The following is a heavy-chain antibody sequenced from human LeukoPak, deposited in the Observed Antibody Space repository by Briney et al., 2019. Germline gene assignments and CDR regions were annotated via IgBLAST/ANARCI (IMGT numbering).Heavy chain of an antibody. J-gene: IGHJ4*02. CDR1: GYTFTTYG. Sequence: ASVKVSRKASGYTFTTYGISWVRQAPGQGLEWMGWISAYNGNTNYAQKFQDRITMTTDTSTSTAYMEFRSLRSDDTAVYYCARDTGSYSLGGFDYWGQGTLVTVSS. D-gene: IGHD1-26*01. CDR3: ARDTGSYSLGGFDY. V-gene: IGHV1-18*01. CDR2: ISAYNGNT.